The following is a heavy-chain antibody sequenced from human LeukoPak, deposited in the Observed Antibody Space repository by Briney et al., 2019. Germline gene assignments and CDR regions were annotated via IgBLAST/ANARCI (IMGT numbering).Heavy chain of an antibody. Sequence: GGSLRLSCEASAFTFTSYAMGWVRQPPGKGLEWISSISGSGDRTYYADSVKGRFTISRDNAKKSLYLQMNSLRAEDTAVYYCARDFWGAYRVDYFDYWGQGTLVTVSS. J-gene: IGHJ4*02. CDR1: AFTFTSYA. CDR3: ARDFWGAYRVDYFDY. CDR2: ISGSGDRT. D-gene: IGHD3-3*01. V-gene: IGHV3-23*01.